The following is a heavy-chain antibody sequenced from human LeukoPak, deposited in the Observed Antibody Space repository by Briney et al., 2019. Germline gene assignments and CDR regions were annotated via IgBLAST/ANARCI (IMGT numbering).Heavy chain of an antibody. CDR3: ALGSSGFNIDY. CDR2: IYYSGST. D-gene: IGHD3-22*01. Sequence: SETLSLTCTVSGGSISSYYWSWIRQPPGKGLEWIGYIYYSGSTNYNPSLKSRVTISVDTSKNQFSLKLSSVTAADTAVYYCALGSSGFNIDYWGQGTLVTVSS. V-gene: IGHV4-59*01. J-gene: IGHJ4*02. CDR1: GGSISSYY.